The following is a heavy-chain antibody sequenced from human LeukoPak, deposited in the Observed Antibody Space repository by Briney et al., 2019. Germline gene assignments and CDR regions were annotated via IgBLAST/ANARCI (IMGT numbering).Heavy chain of an antibody. J-gene: IGHJ6*03. CDR3: ARARPSTSCCYYYYYMDV. CDR1: GLTFSSYT. V-gene: IGHV3-33*08. D-gene: IGHD2-2*01. Sequence: GGSLRLSCAASGLTFSSYTMMWVRQAPGKGLEWVAVIWYDGSNKYYADSVKGRFTISRDNSKNTLYLQMNSLRAEDTAVYYCARARPSTSCCYYYYYMDVWGKGTTVTVSS. CDR2: IWYDGSNK.